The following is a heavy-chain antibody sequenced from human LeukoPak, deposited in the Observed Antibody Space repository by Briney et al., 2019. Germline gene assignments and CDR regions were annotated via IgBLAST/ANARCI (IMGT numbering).Heavy chain of an antibody. CDR1: GFTFSSYG. D-gene: IGHD3-10*01. CDR2: IWYDGSNK. Sequence: GRSLRLSCAASGFTFSSYGMHWVRQAPGKGLEWVAVIWYDGSNKYYADSVKGRFTISRDNAKNSLYLQMNSLRAEDTAVYYCARGKTMVRGVMYYWGQGTLVTVSS. CDR3: ARGKTMVRGVMYY. V-gene: IGHV3-33*01. J-gene: IGHJ4*02.